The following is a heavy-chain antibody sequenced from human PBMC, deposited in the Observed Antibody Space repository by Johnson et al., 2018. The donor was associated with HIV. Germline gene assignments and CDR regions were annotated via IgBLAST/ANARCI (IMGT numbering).Heavy chain of an antibody. CDR1: GFTFSSYG. J-gene: IGHJ3*02. CDR3: AKGPNGQLDDAFHI. CDR2: IWYDGNNK. Sequence: QVLLVESGGGVVQPGRSLRLSCAASGFTFSSYGMHWVHQAPGKGLEWVAVIWYDGNNKYYADSVKGRFTISRDNSKNTLYLQMNSLRAEDTAVYYCAKGPNGQLDDAFHIWGQGTMVTVSS. D-gene: IGHD6-6*01. V-gene: IGHV3-33*06.